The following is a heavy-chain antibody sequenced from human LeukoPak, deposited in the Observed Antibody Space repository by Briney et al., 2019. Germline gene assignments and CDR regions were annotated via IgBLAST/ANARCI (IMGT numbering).Heavy chain of an antibody. CDR1: GGSFSGYY. V-gene: IGHV4-34*01. CDR3: ARGSFDLIGDLYYFDY. Sequence: SETLSLTCAVYGGSFSGYYWSWIRQPPGKGLEWIGEINHSGSTNYNPSLKSRVTISVDTSKNQFSLKLSSVTAADTAVYYCARGSFDLIGDLYYFDYWGQGTLVTVSS. CDR2: INHSGST. J-gene: IGHJ4*02.